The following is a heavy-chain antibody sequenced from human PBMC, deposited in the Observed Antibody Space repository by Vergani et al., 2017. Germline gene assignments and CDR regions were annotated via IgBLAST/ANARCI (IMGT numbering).Heavy chain of an antibody. CDR3: ARGEITGMVRDNYCMDV. CDR1: GGSISSGGYS. V-gene: IGHV4-30-2*01. J-gene: IGHJ6*02. CDR2: IYHSGST. D-gene: IGHD3-10*01. Sequence: QLQLQESGSGLVKPSQTLSLTCAVSGGSISSGGYSWSWIRQPPGKGLEWIGYIYHSGSTYYNPSLKSRVTISVDRSKNQFSLKLSSVTAADTAVYYCARGEITGMVRDNYCMDVWGQGTTVTVSS.